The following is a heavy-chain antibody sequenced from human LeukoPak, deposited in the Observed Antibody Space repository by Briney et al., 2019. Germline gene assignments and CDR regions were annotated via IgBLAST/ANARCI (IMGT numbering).Heavy chain of an antibody. CDR2: IYTSGST. CDR1: GGSISSYY. CDR3: ARVIPLGVVRGVIINTPNWFDP. J-gene: IGHJ5*02. Sequence: SETLSLTCTVSGGSISSYYWSWIRQPAGKGLEWIGRIYTSGSTNYNPSLKSRVTMSVDTSKNQFSLKLSSVTAADTAMYYCARVIPLGVVRGVIINTPNWFDPWGQGTLVTVSS. V-gene: IGHV4-4*07. D-gene: IGHD3-10*01.